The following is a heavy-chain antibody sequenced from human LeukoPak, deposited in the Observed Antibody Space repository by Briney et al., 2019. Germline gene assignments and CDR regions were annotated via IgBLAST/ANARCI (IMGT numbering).Heavy chain of an antibody. Sequence: SETLSLTCTVSGGFVSNRSYYWGWIRQPPGKGLEWIGSIYYSGNTYYNLSLKSRVTISVDTSKNQFSLKLSSVTAADTAVYHCAREVGTERWFDPWGQGTRVTVSS. CDR1: GGFVSNRSYY. D-gene: IGHD5-18*01. J-gene: IGHJ5*02. CDR2: IYYSGNT. CDR3: AREVGTERWFDP. V-gene: IGHV4-39*02.